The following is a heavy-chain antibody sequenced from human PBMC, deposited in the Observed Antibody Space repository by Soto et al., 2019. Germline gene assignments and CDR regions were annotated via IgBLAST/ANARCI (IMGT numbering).Heavy chain of an antibody. V-gene: IGHV3-30-3*01. Sequence: SLRLSCAGSGFTFSSYAMHWVRQAPGKELEWVAVISYDGSNKYYADSVKGRFTISRDNSKNTLYLQMNSLRAEDTAVYYCARDVDYYGSGSYYNDYYYYYGMDVWGQGTTVTVSS. J-gene: IGHJ6*02. CDR1: GFTFSSYA. CDR3: ARDVDYYGSGSYYNDYYYYYGMDV. D-gene: IGHD3-10*01. CDR2: ISYDGSNK.